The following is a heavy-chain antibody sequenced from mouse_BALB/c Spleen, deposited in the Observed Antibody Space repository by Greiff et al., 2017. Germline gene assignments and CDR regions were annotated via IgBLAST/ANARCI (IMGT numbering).Heavy chain of an antibody. CDR2: IHYSGST. CDR3: ARSLWDFDY. J-gene: IGHJ2*01. CDR1: GYSITSGYS. Sequence: DVKLHESGPDLVKPAQSLSLSCTASGYSITSGYSCQGIRQSPGNQLEWMGYIHYSGSTNYNPTLKSRISITRDTSNNQFFLQLNSVTTEDTATYYCARSLWDFDYWGQGTTLTVSS. D-gene: IGHD6-1*01. V-gene: IGHV3-1*02.